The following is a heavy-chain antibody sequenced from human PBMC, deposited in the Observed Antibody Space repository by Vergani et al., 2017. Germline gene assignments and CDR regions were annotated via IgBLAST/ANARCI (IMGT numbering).Heavy chain of an antibody. V-gene: IGHV3-15*01. J-gene: IGHJ5*02. D-gene: IGHD4-17*01. Sequence: EVQLVESGGGLVKPGGSLRLSCAASGFTFSNAWMSWVRQAPGKGLEWVGRIKSKTDGGTTDYAAPVKGRFTISRDDSKNTLYLQTNSLKTEDTAVYYCTSTVSYGNWFDPWGQGTLVTVSS. CDR2: IKSKTDGGTT. CDR1: GFTFSNAW. CDR3: TSTVSYGNWFDP.